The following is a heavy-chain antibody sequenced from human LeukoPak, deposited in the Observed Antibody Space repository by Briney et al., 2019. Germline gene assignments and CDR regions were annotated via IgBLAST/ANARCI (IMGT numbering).Heavy chain of an antibody. D-gene: IGHD3-16*02. V-gene: IGHV1-69*13. CDR3: ASGGYDYVWGSYRPENYYYYYMDV. J-gene: IGHJ6*03. CDR2: IIPIFGTA. CDR1: GGTFSSYA. Sequence: EASVKVSCKASGGTFSSYAISWVRQAPGQGLEWMGGIIPIFGTANYAQKFQGRVTITADESTSTAYMELSSLRSEDTAVYYCASGGYDYVWGSYRPENYYYYYMDVWGKGTTVTISS.